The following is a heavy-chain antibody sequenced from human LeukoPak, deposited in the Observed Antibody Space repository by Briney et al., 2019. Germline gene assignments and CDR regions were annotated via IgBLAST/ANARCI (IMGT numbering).Heavy chain of an antibody. CDR2: ISGDGTDK. J-gene: IGHJ4*02. Sequence: GGSLRLSCAASGFTFSSYAMTWVRQAPGKGLEWVSTISGDGTDKYFADSVKGRFTISRDNSKSTVSLQMNSLRVEDMAVYYCAKGGHYSFFDYWGQGTLVTVSS. CDR1: GFTFSSYA. D-gene: IGHD2-15*01. CDR3: AKGGHYSFFDY. V-gene: IGHV3-23*01.